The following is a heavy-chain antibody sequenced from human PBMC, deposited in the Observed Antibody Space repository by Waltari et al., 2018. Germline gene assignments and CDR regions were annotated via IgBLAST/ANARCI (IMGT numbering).Heavy chain of an antibody. V-gene: IGHV4-39*07. CDR3: ARHGDYYDSSGYYLGYFDY. CDR2: IYYSGST. Sequence: QLQLQESGPGLVKPSETLSLTCTVSGGSISSSSYYWGWIRQPPGTGLEWIGSIYYSGSTYYNPSLKSRVTISVDTSKNQFSLKLSSVTAADTAVYYCARHGDYYDSSGYYLGYFDYWGQGTLVTVSS. D-gene: IGHD3-22*01. J-gene: IGHJ4*02. CDR1: GGSISSSSYY.